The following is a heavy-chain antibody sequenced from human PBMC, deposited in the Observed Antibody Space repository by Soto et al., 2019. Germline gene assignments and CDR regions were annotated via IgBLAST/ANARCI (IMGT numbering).Heavy chain of an antibody. Sequence: QLQLQESGPGLVKPSETLSLTCTVSGGSISSSSGYWGWIRQPPGKGLEWIGSIYYSGTTYYNPSLKGRVTISVDTSKNQFSLKLSSVTAADTAVYYCARPRGGYLGAFDIWGQGTMVTVSS. V-gene: IGHV4-39*01. J-gene: IGHJ3*02. CDR1: GGSISSSSGY. D-gene: IGHD3-16*01. CDR2: IYYSGTT. CDR3: ARPRGGYLGAFDI.